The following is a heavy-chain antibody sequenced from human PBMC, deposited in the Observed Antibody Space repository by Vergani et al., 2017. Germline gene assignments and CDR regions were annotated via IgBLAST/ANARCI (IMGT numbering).Heavy chain of an antibody. D-gene: IGHD2-2*02. J-gene: IGHJ4*02. V-gene: IGHV3-23*01. CDR3: AKQGCTSATCYTNF. CDR2: ISGSGGNT. CDR1: GFTFSDYA. Sequence: EMQLLESGGGLVQPGGSLRLSCAASGFTFSDYAMNWGRQAPGKGLEWVSSISGSGGNTYYADSVKGRFTISRDNSKNVLSLQMNSLRAEDTAVYYCAKQGCTSATCYTNFWDQGTLVTVSS.